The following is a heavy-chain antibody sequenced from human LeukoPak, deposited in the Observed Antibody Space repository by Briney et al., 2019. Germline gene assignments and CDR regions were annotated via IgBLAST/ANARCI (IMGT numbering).Heavy chain of an antibody. CDR1: GFSLRTYW. CDR2: INEDGNEQ. Sequence: GGSLRLSCVVSGFSLRTYWMSWLRQTPGKGLEWVANINEDGNEQKYVDSVKGRFTVSRDNAKNSVFLQMDSLRAEDTAVYYCAREPSHESTDYWDQGTLVTVSS. CDR3: AREPSHESTDY. J-gene: IGHJ4*02. V-gene: IGHV3-7*01.